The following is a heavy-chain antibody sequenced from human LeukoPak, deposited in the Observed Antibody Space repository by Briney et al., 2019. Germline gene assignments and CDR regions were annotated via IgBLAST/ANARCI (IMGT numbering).Heavy chain of an antibody. V-gene: IGHV4-4*02. Sequence: TSGTLSLTCAVSGGSISSSNWWSWVRQPPGKGLEWIGEIYHSGSTNYNPSLKSRVTISVDKSKNQFSLKLSSVTAADTAVYYCARDEGQDTAMHGAFDIWGQGTMVTVSS. D-gene: IGHD5-18*01. CDR2: IYHSGST. CDR3: ARDEGQDTAMHGAFDI. CDR1: GGSISSSNW. J-gene: IGHJ3*02.